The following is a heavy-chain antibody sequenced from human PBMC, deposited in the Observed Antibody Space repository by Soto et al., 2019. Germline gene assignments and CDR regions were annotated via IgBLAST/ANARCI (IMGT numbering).Heavy chain of an antibody. CDR1: GFSFRSYW. J-gene: IGHJ6*02. CDR2: ISGSGGST. D-gene: IGHD3-3*01. CDR3: AKLRLRFKTFYGMDV. V-gene: IGHV3-23*01. Sequence: PGGSLRLSCAASGFSFRSYWMHWVRQAPGKGLEWVSLISGSGGSTYYADSVKGRFTISRDNSKNTLYLQMNSLRAEDTAVYYCAKLRLRFKTFYGMDVWGHGTTVTVS.